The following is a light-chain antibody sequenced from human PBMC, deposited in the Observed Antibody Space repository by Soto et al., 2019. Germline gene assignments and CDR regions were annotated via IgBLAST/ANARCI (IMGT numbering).Light chain of an antibody. CDR1: SSNIGSNP. CDR2: NNN. Sequence: QSVLTQPPSASGTPGQRVTIFCSGSSSNIGSNPVNWYQPLPGTAPKLLIYNNNERPSGVPDRFSGSTSGASASLAISGLQSEDEADYYCATWYDSMNIEVFGTGTKGTVL. V-gene: IGLV1-44*01. J-gene: IGLJ1*01. CDR3: ATWYDSMNIEV.